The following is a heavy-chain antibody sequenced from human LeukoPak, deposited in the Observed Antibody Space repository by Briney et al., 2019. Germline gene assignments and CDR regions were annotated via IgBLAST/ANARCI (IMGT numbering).Heavy chain of an antibody. Sequence: SETLYLTCTDSGGSISSGSYYWSWIRQPAGKGLEWIGRIYTSGSTNYNPSLKSRVTISVDTSKNQFSLKLSSVTAADTAVYYCASTNIVLMVYALNNDAFDIWGQGTMVTVSS. D-gene: IGHD2-8*01. CDR3: ASTNIVLMVYALNNDAFDI. V-gene: IGHV4-61*02. CDR2: IYTSGST. J-gene: IGHJ3*02. CDR1: GGSISSGSYY.